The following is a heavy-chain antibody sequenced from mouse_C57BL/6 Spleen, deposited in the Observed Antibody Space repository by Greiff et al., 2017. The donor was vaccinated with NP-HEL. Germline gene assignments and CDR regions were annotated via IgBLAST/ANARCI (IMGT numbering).Heavy chain of an antibody. V-gene: IGHV5-12*01. CDR3: ARRGERYFDV. Sequence: EVQGVESGGGLVQPGGSLKLSCAASGFTFSDYYMYWVRQTPEKRLEWVAYISNGGGSTYYPDTVKGRFTISGDNAKNTLYLQMSRLKSEDTAMYYCARRGERYFDVWGTGTTVTVSS. CDR2: ISNGGGST. J-gene: IGHJ1*03. CDR1: GFTFSDYY.